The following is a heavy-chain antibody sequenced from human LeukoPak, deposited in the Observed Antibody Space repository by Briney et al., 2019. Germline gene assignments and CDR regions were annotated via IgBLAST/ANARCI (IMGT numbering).Heavy chain of an antibody. CDR2: LFYGGSI. D-gene: IGHD2-15*01. J-gene: IGHJ4*02. CDR1: DGSISSSGYY. Sequence: PSETLSLTCTVSDGSISSSGYYWGWIRQPPGKGLEWIGSLFYGGSIYYNPSLKSRVTISVDTSKNQFSLKLSSVSAADTALYYCAGRGSCSGDICYYFDYWGQGTLVTVSS. CDR3: AGRGSCSGDICYYFDY. V-gene: IGHV4-39*01.